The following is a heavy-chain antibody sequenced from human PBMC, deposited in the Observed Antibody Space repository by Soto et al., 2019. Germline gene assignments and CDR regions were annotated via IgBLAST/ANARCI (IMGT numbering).Heavy chain of an antibody. CDR2: ISASGGTA. CDR3: AKLTYPSDTTGFYYERVSGWIDS. CDR1: GFAFSRYA. V-gene: IGHV3-23*01. D-gene: IGHD3-22*01. Sequence: EVQLLESGGGLIQPGGSLRLSCAASGFAFSRYAMSWVRQAPGKGLEWVSGISASGGTANLADSVEGRCTISRDNSKSTLYLQMNSLRAEDTAVYYCAKLTYPSDTTGFYYERVSGWIDSWGQGTLVTVSP. J-gene: IGHJ5*01.